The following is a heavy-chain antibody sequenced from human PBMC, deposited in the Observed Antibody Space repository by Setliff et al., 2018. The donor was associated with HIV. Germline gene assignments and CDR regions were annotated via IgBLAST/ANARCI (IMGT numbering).Heavy chain of an antibody. V-gene: IGHV3-7*03. Sequence: PGGSLRLSCAASGFTFSTYWMSWVRQSPGKGLEWVANIKEDGGGKYYMDSVKGRFTISRDNAKNSLFLQMSGLRAEDTAVYYCARDRPYSGGSHFDYWGQGTLVTV. CDR3: ARDRPYSGGSHFDY. D-gene: IGHD1-26*01. CDR2: IKEDGGGK. J-gene: IGHJ4*02. CDR1: GFTFSTYW.